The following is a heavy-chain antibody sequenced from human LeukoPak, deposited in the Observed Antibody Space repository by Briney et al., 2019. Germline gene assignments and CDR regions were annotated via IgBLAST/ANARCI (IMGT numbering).Heavy chain of an antibody. V-gene: IGHV4-59*01. CDR3: ARKLPHYYDSSGIYYYYMDV. CDR2: VFSSGTT. CDR1: GDSISGYY. J-gene: IGHJ6*03. Sequence: PSETLSLTCTVSGDSISGYYWSWIRQPPGKGLEWIGYVFSSGTTNYNPSLKGRATLLVDTSKNQFSLELSSVTAADTAVYYCARKLPHYYDSSGIYYYYMDVWGKGTTVTVSS. D-gene: IGHD3-22*01.